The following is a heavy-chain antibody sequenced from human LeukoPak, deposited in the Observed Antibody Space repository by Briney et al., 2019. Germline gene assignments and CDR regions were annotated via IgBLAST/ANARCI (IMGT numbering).Heavy chain of an antibody. CDR3: ARVLHKRNYDSSDYYGY. J-gene: IGHJ4*02. CDR1: GFTFSSYA. V-gene: IGHV3-23*01. D-gene: IGHD3-22*01. Sequence: GGSLRLSCAASGFTFSSYAMSWVRQAPGKGLEWVSAISGSGGSTYYADAVKGRFTISRDNAKNSLYLQMNSLRAEDTAVYYCARVLHKRNYDSSDYYGYWGQGTLVTVSS. CDR2: ISGSGGST.